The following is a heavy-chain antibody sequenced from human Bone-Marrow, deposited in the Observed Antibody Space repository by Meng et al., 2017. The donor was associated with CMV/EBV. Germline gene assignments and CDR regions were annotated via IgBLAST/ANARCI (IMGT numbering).Heavy chain of an antibody. CDR2: INWNGGST. D-gene: IGHD1-26*01. Sequence: GESLKISCAASGFTFDDYGMSWVRQAPGKGLEWVSGINWNGGSTGYADSVKGRFTISRDNAKKSLYLQMNSLRAEDTALYYCARGLVGAGGGCDLWGKGPLVPVSS. J-gene: IGHJ5*02. CDR1: GFTFDDYG. CDR3: ARGLVGAGGGCDL. V-gene: IGHV3-20*04.